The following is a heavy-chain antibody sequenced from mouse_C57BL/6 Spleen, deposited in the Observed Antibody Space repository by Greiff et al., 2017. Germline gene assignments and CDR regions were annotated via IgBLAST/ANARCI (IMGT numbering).Heavy chain of an antibody. D-gene: IGHD1-1*01. CDR2: IRSKSSNYAT. J-gene: IGHJ3*01. CDR3: VRARYYGSSPWFAY. CDR1: GFTFNTYA. V-gene: IGHV10-3*01. Sequence: EVQLVESGGGLVQPKGSLKLSCAASGFTFNTYAMHWVRQAPGKGLEWVARIRSKSSNYATYYADSVKDRFTISRDDSQSMLYLQMNNLKTEDTAMYYCVRARYYGSSPWFAYWGQGTLVTVSA.